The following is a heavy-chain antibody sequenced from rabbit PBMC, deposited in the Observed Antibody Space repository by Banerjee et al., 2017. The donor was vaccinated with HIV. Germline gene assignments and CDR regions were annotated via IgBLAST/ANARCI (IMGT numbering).Heavy chain of an antibody. CDR1: GFDLSSSYY. CDR2: IYTDSGSA. J-gene: IGHJ6*01. V-gene: IGHV1S43*01. CDR3: ARCYYTYGYAGYAYATAMDYGMDL. Sequence: QSLEESGGDLVQPEGSLTLTCKASGFDLSSSYYMSWVRQAPGKGLEWIGIIYTDSGSADYASWVNGRFTISSDNARNTVDLQMNSLTAADTATYFCARCYYTYGYAGYAYATAMDYGMDLWGQGTLVTVS. D-gene: IGHD6-1*01.